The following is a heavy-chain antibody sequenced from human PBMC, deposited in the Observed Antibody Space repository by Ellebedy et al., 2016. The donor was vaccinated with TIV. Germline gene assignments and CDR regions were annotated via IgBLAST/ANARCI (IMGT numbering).Heavy chain of an antibody. CDR2: ITSSSNI. Sequence: GESLKISCAASGFTFSDYYMSWIRQAPGKGLEWVSSITSSSNIYYADSVKGRFTISRDNAKNSLYLQMNSLRAEDTAVYYCARSEGGPYAFDIWGQGTMVAVSS. D-gene: IGHD3-16*01. J-gene: IGHJ3*02. CDR1: GFTFSDYY. CDR3: ARSEGGPYAFDI. V-gene: IGHV3-69-1*01.